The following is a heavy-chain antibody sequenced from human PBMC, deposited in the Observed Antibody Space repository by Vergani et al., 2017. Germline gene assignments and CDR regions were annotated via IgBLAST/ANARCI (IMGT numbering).Heavy chain of an antibody. CDR3: AKDHIAGGSYLVAVAYFDY. V-gene: IGHV3-23*01. D-gene: IGHD1-26*01. J-gene: IGHJ4*02. CDR1: GFTFSSYA. Sequence: EVQLLESGGGLVQPGGSLRLSCAASGFTFSSYAMSWVRQAPGKGLEWVSAISGSGGSTYYADSVKGRFTISRDNSKNTLYLQMNSLRAEDTAVYYCAKDHIAGGSYLVAVAYFDYGGQGTLVTVSS. CDR2: ISGSGGST.